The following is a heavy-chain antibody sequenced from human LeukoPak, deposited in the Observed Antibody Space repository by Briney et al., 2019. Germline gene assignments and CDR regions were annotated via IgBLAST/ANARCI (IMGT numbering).Heavy chain of an antibody. CDR1: GGTFSSYA. CDR2: IIPIFGTA. J-gene: IGHJ4*02. CDR3: ARDHRLRLGELANLDY. D-gene: IGHD3-16*01. Sequence: SVKVSCKASGGTFSSYAISWVRQAPGQGLEWMGGIIPIFGTANYAQKFQGRVTITADESTSTAYMELSSLRSEDTAVYYCARDHRLRLGELANLDYWGQGTLVTVSS. V-gene: IGHV1-69*13.